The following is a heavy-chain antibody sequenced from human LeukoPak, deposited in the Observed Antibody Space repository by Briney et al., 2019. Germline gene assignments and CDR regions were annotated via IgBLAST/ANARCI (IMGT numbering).Heavy chain of an antibody. Sequence: GGSLRLSCAASGFTFSSYSMNWVRQAPGKGLEWVSVIYSGGSTYYADSVKGRFTISRDNSKNTLYLQMNSLRAEDTAVYYCARRPNYYYYMDVWGKGTTVTVSS. V-gene: IGHV3-53*01. J-gene: IGHJ6*03. CDR2: IYSGGST. CDR3: ARRPNYYYYMDV. CDR1: GFTFSSYS.